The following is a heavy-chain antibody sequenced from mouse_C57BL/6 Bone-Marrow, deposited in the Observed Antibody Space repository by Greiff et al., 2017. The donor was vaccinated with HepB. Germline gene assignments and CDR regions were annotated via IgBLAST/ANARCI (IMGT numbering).Heavy chain of an antibody. CDR3: VKAVSSGSSYTWFAY. J-gene: IGHJ3*01. CDR2: IRNKANGYTT. CDR1: GFTFNDYQ. Sequence: EVNVVESGGGLVQPGASLRLSCAASGFTFNDYQMSWVRQAPGKAPEWLALIRNKANGYTTEYTSSVKGRFTISRDNSQNILYLQMNTLSAEDSATYYCVKAVSSGSSYTWFAYWGQGTLVTVSA. D-gene: IGHD1-1*01. V-gene: IGHV7-4*01.